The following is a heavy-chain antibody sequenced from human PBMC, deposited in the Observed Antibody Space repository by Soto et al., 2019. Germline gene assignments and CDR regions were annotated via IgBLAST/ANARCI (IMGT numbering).Heavy chain of an antibody. CDR2: IYYSGST. CDR3: ARPLFRGVINDPFDL. Sequence: QLQLRESGPGLVKPSETLSLTCTVSGGSISSSTYYWGWIRQPPGKGLEWIGSIYYSGSTHYNPSLKSRVTISVDTAKNQFSLKLSSVTAADTAVYYCARPLFRGVINDPFDLWGQGTLVTVSS. D-gene: IGHD3-16*02. CDR1: GGSISSSTYY. J-gene: IGHJ3*01. V-gene: IGHV4-39*01.